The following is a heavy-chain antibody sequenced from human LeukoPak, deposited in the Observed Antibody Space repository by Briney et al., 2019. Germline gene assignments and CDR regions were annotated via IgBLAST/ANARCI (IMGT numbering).Heavy chain of an antibody. CDR3: ARGVEPLAANTLAY. CDR1: GFTVITND. J-gene: IGHJ4*02. D-gene: IGHD1-14*01. V-gene: IGHV3-53*01. Sequence: GGSLRLSCAASGFTVITNDMTWVRQAPGKGLEWVSVYSDGNTKYADSVQGRITISRDNSKNTLYLEMNSLSPDDTAVYYCARGVEPLAANTLAYWGQGTLVTVSS. CDR2: YSDGNT.